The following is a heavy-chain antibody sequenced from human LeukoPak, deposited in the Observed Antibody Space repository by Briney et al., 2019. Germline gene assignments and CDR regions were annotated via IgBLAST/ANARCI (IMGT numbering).Heavy chain of an antibody. CDR2: FDPEDGET. CDR1: GYTLTELS. CDR3: AHTRGPYYFDY. V-gene: IGHV1-24*01. Sequence: ASVKVSCKVSGYTLTELSMHWVRQAPGKGREWMGGFDPEDGETIYAQKLQGRVTMTTDTSTSTAYMELRSLRSDDTAVYYCAHTRGPYYFDYWGQGTLVTVSS. J-gene: IGHJ4*02. D-gene: IGHD3-16*01.